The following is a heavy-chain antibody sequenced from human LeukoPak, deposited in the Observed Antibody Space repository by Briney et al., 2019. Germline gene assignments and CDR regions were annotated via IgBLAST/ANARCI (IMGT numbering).Heavy chain of an antibody. J-gene: IGHJ4*02. Sequence: GGSLRLSCAASGFIFRSYWMSWVRQAPGKGLEWVANINQDGSEKYYVDSVKGRFTISRDNAKTSLYLQMNSLRAEDTAVYYCARADASWYDYWGQGTLVTVSS. V-gene: IGHV3-7*01. CDR1: GFIFRSYW. D-gene: IGHD6-13*01. CDR2: INQDGSEK. CDR3: ARADASWYDY.